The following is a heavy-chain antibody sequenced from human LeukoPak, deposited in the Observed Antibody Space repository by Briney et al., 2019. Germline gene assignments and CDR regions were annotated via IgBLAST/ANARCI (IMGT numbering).Heavy chain of an antibody. D-gene: IGHD4-11*01. CDR3: TAGLGKTDDDS. CDR2: VRTTAEGETT. Sequence: PGGSLRLSCTTSGFTFSNYNINWVRQAPGKGLEWVGRVRTTAEGETTDYAAPVRGRFIISRDDSKSMVYLQMNRLETEDTAIYYCTAGLGKTDDDSWGQGTLVTVSS. J-gene: IGHJ4*02. V-gene: IGHV3-15*01. CDR1: GFTFSNYN.